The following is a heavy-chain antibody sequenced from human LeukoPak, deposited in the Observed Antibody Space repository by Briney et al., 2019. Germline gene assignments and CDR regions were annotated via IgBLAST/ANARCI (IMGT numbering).Heavy chain of an antibody. D-gene: IGHD3-9*01. Sequence: SETLSLTCTVSGDSISSSSYYWGWIRQPPGKGLEWMGSIYYSGSTFYNTSLKSRVTISVYTSTNQFSLKVNSVIAADTAVYYCARQEGYILTGYYIIGWFDPWGQGTLVTVSS. V-gene: IGHV4-39*01. CDR2: IYYSGST. J-gene: IGHJ5*02. CDR1: GDSISSSSYY. CDR3: ARQEGYILTGYYIIGWFDP.